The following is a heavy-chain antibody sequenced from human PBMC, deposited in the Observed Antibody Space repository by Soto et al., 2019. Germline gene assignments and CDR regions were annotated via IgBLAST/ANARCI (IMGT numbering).Heavy chain of an antibody. Sequence: KASETLSLTCTVSGGSVSSTSYYWGWVRQPPGKGLEWIGAIYTSGSTYYNPSLKSRVTISVDTSKNQFSLKLSSVTAADTAVYYCASRDPGYSSGWYSPQHAFDIWGQGTMVTVSS. CDR1: GGSVSSTSYY. D-gene: IGHD6-13*01. CDR2: IYTSGST. V-gene: IGHV4-39*01. J-gene: IGHJ3*02. CDR3: ASRDPGYSSGWYSPQHAFDI.